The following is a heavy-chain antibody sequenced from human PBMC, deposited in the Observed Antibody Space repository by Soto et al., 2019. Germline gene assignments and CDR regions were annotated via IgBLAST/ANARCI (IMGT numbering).Heavy chain of an antibody. CDR2: INGGGDST. V-gene: IGHV3-23*01. CDR1: GFTFISYA. J-gene: IGHJ4*02. D-gene: IGHD1-1*01. CDR3: ARGWTFDL. Sequence: LRLSCAASGFTFISYAMSWVRQAPGKGLEWVSGINGGGDSTYFADSVRGRFTISRDNSKNTLFLQMTSLRAEDTAVYYCARGWTFDLWGQGTLVTVSS.